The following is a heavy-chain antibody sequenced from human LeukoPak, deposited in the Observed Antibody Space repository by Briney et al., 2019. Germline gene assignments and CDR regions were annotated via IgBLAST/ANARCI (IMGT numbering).Heavy chain of an antibody. D-gene: IGHD6-19*01. Sequence: PGGSLRLSCVASGLHFSGTARSSVRQAPGKGLEWVSAISHDGMNEYYAESVKGRFTMSRDNSKKTVSLEMSSMTAANTGVYYCAKDGAQYSSGPECDPRGQGALVTVAP. CDR2: ISHDGMNE. CDR1: GLHFSGTA. CDR3: AKDGAQYSSGPECDP. V-gene: IGHV3-23*01. J-gene: IGHJ5*02.